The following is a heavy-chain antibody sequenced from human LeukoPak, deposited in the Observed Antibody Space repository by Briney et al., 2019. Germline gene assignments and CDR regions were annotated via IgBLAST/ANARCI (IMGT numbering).Heavy chain of an antibody. Sequence: GESLKISCKGSGYRFTSDWIGWVRQMPGKGLEWMGIIYPGDSDTRYSPSFQGQVTISADKSVNTAYLQWSSLKASDTAMYYCARLSGRVVCSAGSCYIDSWGQGTLVTVSS. CDR3: ARLSGRVVCSAGSCYIDS. CDR2: IYPGDSDT. V-gene: IGHV5-51*01. CDR1: GYRFTSDW. J-gene: IGHJ4*02. D-gene: IGHD2-15*01.